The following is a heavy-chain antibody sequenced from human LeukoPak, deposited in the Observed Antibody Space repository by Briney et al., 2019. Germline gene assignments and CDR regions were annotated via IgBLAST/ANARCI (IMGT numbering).Heavy chain of an antibody. J-gene: IGHJ6*02. Sequence: GGSLRLSCAASGFTFSSYGIHWVRQSPGKGLEWVAVVSYLGDDQFYAESVKGRFTISRDNYKKTVFLQMNSLRGEDTAVYYCAKDRSSGPHYYYGMDVWGRGTTVIVSS. CDR3: AKDRSSGPHYYYGMDV. CDR2: VSYLGDDQ. CDR1: GFTFSSYG. D-gene: IGHD3-22*01. V-gene: IGHV3-30*18.